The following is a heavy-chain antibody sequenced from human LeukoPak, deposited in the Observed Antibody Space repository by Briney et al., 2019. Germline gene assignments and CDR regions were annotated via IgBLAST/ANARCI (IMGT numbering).Heavy chain of an antibody. D-gene: IGHD3-22*01. V-gene: IGHV3-20*04. Sequence: GGSLRLSCAASGFTFDDYGMSWVRQAPEKGLEWVSGINWNGGSTGYADSVKGRFTISRDNAKNSLYLQMNSLRAEDTALYYCASTYDSSGFHLSHFDYWGQGTLVTVSS. CDR3: ASTYDSSGFHLSHFDY. CDR1: GFTFDDYG. CDR2: INWNGGST. J-gene: IGHJ4*02.